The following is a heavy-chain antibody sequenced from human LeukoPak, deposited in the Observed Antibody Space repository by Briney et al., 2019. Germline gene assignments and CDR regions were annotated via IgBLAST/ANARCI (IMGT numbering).Heavy chain of an antibody. CDR2: ISGSGIK. CDR3: AREDTGVAFDI. Sequence: PGGSLRLSCAASRFTFSSYETNWVRQAPGKGLEWVSYISGSGIKHYADSVKGRFTISRDNAKNSLYLQMNSLRVEDTAVYYCAREDTGVAFDIWGQGTTVTV. J-gene: IGHJ3*02. CDR1: RFTFSSYE. D-gene: IGHD2-8*01. V-gene: IGHV3-48*03.